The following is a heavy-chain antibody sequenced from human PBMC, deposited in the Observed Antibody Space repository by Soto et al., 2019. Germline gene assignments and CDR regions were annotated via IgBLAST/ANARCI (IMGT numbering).Heavy chain of an antibody. V-gene: IGHV4-31*03. CDR3: ARVVVVPAAKGRNYFDY. CDR2: IYSSGST. D-gene: IGHD2-2*01. J-gene: IGHJ4*02. CDR1: GGSISSGGYY. Sequence: QVQLQESGPGLVKPSQTLSLTCTVSGGSISSGGYYWSWIRQHPGKGLEWIGYIYSSGSTYYNPSLKSRVTISVDTSKNQFSLKLSSVTAADTAVYYCARVVVVPAAKGRNYFDYWGQGTLVTVSS.